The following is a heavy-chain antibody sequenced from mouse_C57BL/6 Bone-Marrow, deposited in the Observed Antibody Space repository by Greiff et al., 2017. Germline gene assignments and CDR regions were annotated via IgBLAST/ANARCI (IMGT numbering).Heavy chain of an antibody. CDR3: ARHRTGTYFDV. J-gene: IGHJ1*03. CDR1: GFNFSSYG. CDR2: ISSGGSYT. Sequence: EVQGVESGGDLVKPGGSLKLSCAASGFNFSSYGMSWVRQTPDKRLEWVATISSGGSYTYYPDSVKGRFTISRDNAKNTLYLQMSSLKSEDTAMYYCARHRTGTYFDVWGTGTTVTVSS. V-gene: IGHV5-6*01. D-gene: IGHD4-1*01.